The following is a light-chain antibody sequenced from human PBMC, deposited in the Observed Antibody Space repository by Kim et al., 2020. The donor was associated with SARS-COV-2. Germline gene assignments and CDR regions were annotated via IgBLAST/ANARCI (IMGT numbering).Light chain of an antibody. Sequence: QSALTQPPSASGSPGQSVTISCTGTSSDIGDYKYVSWYQQHPGKAPKLMIYEVSKWPSGVPDRFSGSKSGNTASLTVSGLQAEDEADYYCSSYAGSNNWVFGGGTQLTV. CDR1: SSDIGDYKY. CDR2: EVS. J-gene: IGLJ3*02. CDR3: SSYAGSNNWV. V-gene: IGLV2-8*01.